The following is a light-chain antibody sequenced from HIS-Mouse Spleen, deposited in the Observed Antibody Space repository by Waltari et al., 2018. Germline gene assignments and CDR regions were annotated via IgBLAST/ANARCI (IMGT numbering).Light chain of an antibody. CDR2: EGN. CDR3: QSYDSSNHRV. Sequence: NFMLTQPHSVSESPGKTVTISCTRSSGSIASNYVQWYQQRPGSAPTTVIYEGNQRPLGVPDRFSGSIDSSSNSASLTISGLKTEDEAYYYCQSYDSSNHRVFVGGTKLTVL. CDR1: SGSIASNY. V-gene: IGLV6-57*04. J-gene: IGLJ2*01.